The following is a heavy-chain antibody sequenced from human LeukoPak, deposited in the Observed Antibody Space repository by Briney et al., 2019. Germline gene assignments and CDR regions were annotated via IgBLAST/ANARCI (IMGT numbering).Heavy chain of an antibody. D-gene: IGHD2-2*01. Sequence: SETLSLTCAVSGYSFSSNYYWGWIRRPPEKGLEWIGNIHHTGSTSYNPSLKSRVTISLDTSKNQFSLRLTFVTAADTAVYYCARHAYCSSTSCYLDSWGQGILVTVSS. V-gene: IGHV4-38-2*01. CDR2: IHHTGST. CDR1: GYSFSSNYY. CDR3: ARHAYCSSTSCYLDS. J-gene: IGHJ4*02.